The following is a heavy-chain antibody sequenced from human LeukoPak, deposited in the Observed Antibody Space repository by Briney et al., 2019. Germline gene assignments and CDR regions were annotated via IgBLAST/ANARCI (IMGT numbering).Heavy chain of an antibody. V-gene: IGHV4-34*01. Sequence: SGTLSLTCAVYGGSFSGYYWSWIRQPPGKGLEWIGEINHSGSTNYNPSLKSRVTISVDTSKDQFSLKLSSVTAADTAVYYCASSYPYVWGSYRTFDYWGQGTLVTVSS. CDR2: INHSGST. CDR1: GGSFSGYY. CDR3: ASSYPYVWGSYRTFDY. D-gene: IGHD3-16*02. J-gene: IGHJ4*02.